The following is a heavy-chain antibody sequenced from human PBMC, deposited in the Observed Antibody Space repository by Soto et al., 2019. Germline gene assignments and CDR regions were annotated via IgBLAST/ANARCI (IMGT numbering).Heavy chain of an antibody. CDR3: ARAGSRYYYYGMDV. CDR1: GFTFSSYR. J-gene: IGHJ6*02. V-gene: IGHV3-74*01. Sequence: GGSLRLSCAASGFTFSSYRMHWVRQAPGKGLVWVSRINSDGSSTSYADSVKGRFTISRDNAKNTLYLQMNSLRAEDTAVYYCARAGSRYYYYGMDVWGHWTTVTVSS. CDR2: INSDGSST. D-gene: IGHD6-13*01.